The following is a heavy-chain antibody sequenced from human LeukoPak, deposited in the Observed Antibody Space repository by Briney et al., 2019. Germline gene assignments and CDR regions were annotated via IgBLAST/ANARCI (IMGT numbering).Heavy chain of an antibody. CDR1: GFTFSSSA. V-gene: IGHV3-23*01. J-gene: IGHJ4*02. D-gene: IGHD3-10*01. CDR2: ISDSGGST. CDR3: ARGFWSGSYPGDY. Sequence: PGGSLRLSCVASGFTFSSSAMSWVRQAPGKGLEWVSSISDSGGSTYYADSVKGRFTISRDNSKNTLYLQMNSLRAEDTAVYYCARGFWSGSYPGDYWGQGTLVTVSS.